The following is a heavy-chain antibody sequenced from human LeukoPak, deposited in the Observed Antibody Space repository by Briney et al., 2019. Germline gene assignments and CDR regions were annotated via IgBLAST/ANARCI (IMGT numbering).Heavy chain of an antibody. CDR2: IYYSGST. V-gene: IGHV4-39*01. CDR1: GGSISSSSYY. CDR3: ARHKCSGIYCPFDY. J-gene: IGHJ4*02. D-gene: IGHD2-15*01. Sequence: SEALSLTCTVSGGSISSSSYYWGWIRQPPGKGLEWIGSIYYSGSTYYNPSLMSRVTISVDTSKNQFSLKLSSVSASDTAVYYCARHKCSGIYCPFDYWGQGTLVTVSS.